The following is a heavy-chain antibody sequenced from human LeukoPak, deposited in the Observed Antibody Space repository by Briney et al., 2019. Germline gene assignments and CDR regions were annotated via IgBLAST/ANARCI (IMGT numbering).Heavy chain of an antibody. J-gene: IGHJ3*01. D-gene: IGHD3-3*01. Sequence: ESLTISCKASGYSFTSYYIAWVRHMPGKGLEWMGIINPGDSETRYSPSFQGPVTISIDKSITTAYLQWSSLKASDTAIYYCARHYYDFSSFYNDGFDVWGQGTMVTVYS. V-gene: IGHV5-51*01. CDR3: ARHYYDFSSFYNDGFDV. CDR1: GYSFTSYY. CDR2: INPGDSET.